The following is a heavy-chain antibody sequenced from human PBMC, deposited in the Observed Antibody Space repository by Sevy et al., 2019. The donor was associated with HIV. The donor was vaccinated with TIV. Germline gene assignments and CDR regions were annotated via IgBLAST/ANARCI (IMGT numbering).Heavy chain of an antibody. CDR3: ARGPEWELTSFLSH. V-gene: IGHV3-30-3*01. CDR2: VSSNGDNG. D-gene: IGHD1-26*01. Sequence: GGSLRLSCAASGFTFRTYAFHWVRRAPGRGLEWIGLVSSNGDNGLYATSVRGRFTISRDNSMNILYLQMTSLTPDDTAVYYCARGPEWELTSFLSHWGQGTLVTVSS. CDR1: GFTFRTYA. J-gene: IGHJ4*02.